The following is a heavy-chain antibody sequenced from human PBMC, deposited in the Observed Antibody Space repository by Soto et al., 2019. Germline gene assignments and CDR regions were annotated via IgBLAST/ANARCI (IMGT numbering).Heavy chain of an antibody. D-gene: IGHD5-12*01. Sequence: EVQLVESGGGLVKSGGSLRLSCAASGFTFSTCSMNWVRQAPGKGLEWVSSTSSSSRNIYYADSVKGRFTISRDNAKNSLYLQMNSLRAEDTAVYYCARDNGYDAATLDYWGQGTLVTVSS. J-gene: IGHJ4*02. CDR2: TSSSSRNI. V-gene: IGHV3-21*02. CDR1: GFTFSTCS. CDR3: ARDNGYDAATLDY.